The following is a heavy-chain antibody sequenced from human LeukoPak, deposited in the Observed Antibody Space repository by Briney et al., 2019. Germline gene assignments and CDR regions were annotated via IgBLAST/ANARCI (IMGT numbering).Heavy chain of an antibody. CDR1: GGSISSYY. CDR2: VFYSGSS. V-gene: IGHV4-59*01. D-gene: IGHD1-26*01. CDR3: ARVRPVGATAFDY. Sequence: SETLSLTCTVSGGSISSYYWSWIRQPPGKGLEWIGYVFYSGSSNYSPSLKSRVTISVDTSKNQFSLKLNSVTAADTAVYYCARVRPVGATAFDYWGQGTLVTVSS. J-gene: IGHJ4*02.